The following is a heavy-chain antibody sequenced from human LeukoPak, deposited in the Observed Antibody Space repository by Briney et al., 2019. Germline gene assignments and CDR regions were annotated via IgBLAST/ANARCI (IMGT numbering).Heavy chain of an antibody. J-gene: IGHJ1*01. D-gene: IGHD1-14*01. Sequence: ASVKVSCKASGYTFTSYGISWVRQAPGQGLEWMGWISAYNGNTNYAQKLQGRVTMTTDTSTSTAYMELRSLRSDDTAVYYCASYFSPRGPPPESYFQHWRQGTLVTVSS. CDR3: ASYFSPRGPPPESYFQH. CDR1: GYTFTSYG. V-gene: IGHV1-18*01. CDR2: ISAYNGNT.